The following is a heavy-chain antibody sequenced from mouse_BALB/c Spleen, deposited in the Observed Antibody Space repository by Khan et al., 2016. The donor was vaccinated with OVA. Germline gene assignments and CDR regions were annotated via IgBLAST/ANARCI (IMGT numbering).Heavy chain of an antibody. J-gene: IGHJ3*01. D-gene: IGHD1-1*01. CDR3: AAAVYLGFAC. CDR2: ISDGGSYT. CDR1: GFTFSDYY. V-gene: IGHV5-4*02. Sequence: EVELVESGGGLVKPGGSLKRSCAASGFTFSDYYMYWVRQTPEKRLEWVASISDGGSYTYYPDCVQRRFTVSRDNAKNILYLQKSGLQAEDTAMYYSAAAVYLGFACWDPGSLVTVSA.